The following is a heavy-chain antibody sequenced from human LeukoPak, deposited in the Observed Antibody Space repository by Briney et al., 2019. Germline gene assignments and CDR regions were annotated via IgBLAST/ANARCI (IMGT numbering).Heavy chain of an antibody. D-gene: IGHD7-27*01. CDR1: GFTFDDYG. V-gene: IGHV3-20*01. Sequence: PGGSLRLSCAASGFTFDDYGMSWVRQPPGKGLEWVSGIKWNGGSTGYADSVKGRFTISRDNAKNSLYLQMNSLRAEDTALYHCARGTGDNDYYYYYYMDVWGKGTTVTVSS. CDR3: ARGTGDNDYYYYYYMDV. CDR2: IKWNGGST. J-gene: IGHJ6*03.